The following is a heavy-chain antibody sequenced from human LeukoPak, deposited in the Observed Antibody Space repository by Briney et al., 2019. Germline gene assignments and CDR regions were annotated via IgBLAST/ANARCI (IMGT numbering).Heavy chain of an antibody. CDR2: ISGSGGST. CDR1: GFTFSSYA. Sequence: PGGSLRLSCAASGFTFSSYAMSWVRQAPGKGLEWVSAISGSGGSTYYADSVKGRFTISRDNSKNTLYLQMNSLRAEDTAAYYCAKKQWLARGYFDYWGQGTLVTVSS. J-gene: IGHJ4*02. D-gene: IGHD6-19*01. CDR3: AKKQWLARGYFDY. V-gene: IGHV3-23*01.